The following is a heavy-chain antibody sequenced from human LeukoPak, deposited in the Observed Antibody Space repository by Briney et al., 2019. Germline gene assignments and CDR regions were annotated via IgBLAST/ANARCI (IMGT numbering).Heavy chain of an antibody. CDR1: GFTFTSSA. D-gene: IGHD3-22*01. CDR3: ATATGSWIVGFHFDY. CDR2: IVVGSGNT. Sequence: SVKVSCKASGFTFTSSAMEWVRQARGQRLEWIGWIVVGSGNTNYAQKFQERVTITRNMSTSTAYMELSSLRSEDTAVYYCATATGSWIVGFHFDYWGQGTLVTVSS. V-gene: IGHV1-58*02. J-gene: IGHJ4*02.